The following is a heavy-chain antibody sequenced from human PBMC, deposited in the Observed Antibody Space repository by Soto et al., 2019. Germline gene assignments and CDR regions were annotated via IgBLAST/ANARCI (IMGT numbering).Heavy chain of an antibody. CDR3: AGVVGPAAAGTKPHYFDY. Sequence: PSETLSLTCTVSGGSISSGDYYWSWIRQPPGKGLEWIGYIYYSGSTYYNPSLKSRVTISVDTSKNQFSLKLSSVTAADTAVYYCAGVVGPAAAGTKPHYFDYWGQGTLVTVSS. J-gene: IGHJ4*02. CDR2: IYYSGST. CDR1: GGSISSGDYY. V-gene: IGHV4-30-4*01. D-gene: IGHD6-13*01.